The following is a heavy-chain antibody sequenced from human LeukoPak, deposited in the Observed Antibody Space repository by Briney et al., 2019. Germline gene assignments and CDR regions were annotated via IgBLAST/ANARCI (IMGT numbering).Heavy chain of an antibody. CDR2: ISAYNGNT. V-gene: IGHV1-18*01. J-gene: IGHJ4*02. Sequence: ASVKVSCKASGYTFTSYGISWVRQAPGQGLEWMGWISAYNGNTNYAQKLQGRVTMTIDTSTSTAYMELRSLRSDDTAVYYCARGGDILTGYYSPLDYWGQGTLVTVSS. D-gene: IGHD3-9*01. CDR1: GYTFTSYG. CDR3: ARGGDILTGYYSPLDY.